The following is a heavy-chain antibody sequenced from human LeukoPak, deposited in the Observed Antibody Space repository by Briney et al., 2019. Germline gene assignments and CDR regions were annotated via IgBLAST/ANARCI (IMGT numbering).Heavy chain of an antibody. CDR1: GFTFSYYN. D-gene: IGHD4-17*01. J-gene: IGHJ4*02. V-gene: IGHV3-21*01. CDR3: ARDPWTNYGDYVRFDC. Sequence: GGSLRLSCATSGFTFSYYNMNWVRQAPGKGLEWVSSISSSSTYIYYADSVKGRFTISRDNAKNSLYLEMNSLRAEDTAVYYCARDPWTNYGDYVRFDCWGQGTLVTVSS. CDR2: ISSSSTYI.